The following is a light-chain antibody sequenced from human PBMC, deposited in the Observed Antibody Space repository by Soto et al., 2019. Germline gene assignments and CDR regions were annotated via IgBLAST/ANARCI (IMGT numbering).Light chain of an antibody. CDR2: EVS. V-gene: IGLV2-8*01. CDR1: SGDVGGYNF. Sequence: QSALTQPPSASGSPGQSVTISCTGTSGDVGGYNFVSWYQQHPGKAPKFMIYEVSKRPSGVPDRFSGSKSGNTASPTVSGLQAEDEADYYCSSYAGGIKWVFGGGTKLTVL. J-gene: IGLJ3*02. CDR3: SSYAGGIKWV.